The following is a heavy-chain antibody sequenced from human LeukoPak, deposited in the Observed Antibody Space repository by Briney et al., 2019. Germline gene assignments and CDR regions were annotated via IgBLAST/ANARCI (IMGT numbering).Heavy chain of an antibody. CDR3: ARLPAYCSSTSYYYDY. CDR1: GFNFKTSW. D-gene: IGHD2-2*01. J-gene: IGHJ4*02. CDR2: IKQDGSEK. Sequence: GGSLRLSCAVSGFNFKTSWMSWVRQSPGKGLECVANIKQDGSEKYYVDSVKGRFTISRDNAKNSLFLQMNSLRAEDTAVYYCARLPAYCSSTSYYYDYWGQGTLVTVSS. V-gene: IGHV3-7*01.